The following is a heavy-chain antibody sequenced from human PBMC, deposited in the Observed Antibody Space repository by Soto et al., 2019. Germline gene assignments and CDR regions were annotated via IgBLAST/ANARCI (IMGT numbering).Heavy chain of an antibody. J-gene: IGHJ4*02. CDR3: AKPPDGSSWTHNYFDY. CDR1: GVTFSSYA. D-gene: IGHD6-13*01. CDR2: ISGSGGST. V-gene: IGHV3-23*01. Sequence: GGSLRLSCAASGVTFSSYAMSWVRQAPGKGLEWVSAISGSGGSTYYADSVKGRFTISRDNSKNTLYLQMNSLRAEDTAVYYCAKPPDGSSWTHNYFDYWGQGTLVTVSS.